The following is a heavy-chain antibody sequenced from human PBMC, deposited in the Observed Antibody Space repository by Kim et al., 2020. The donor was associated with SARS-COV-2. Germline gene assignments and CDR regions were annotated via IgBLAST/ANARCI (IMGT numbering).Heavy chain of an antibody. J-gene: IGHJ6*02. D-gene: IGHD3-3*01. CDR1: GFSLSTSGMC. Sequence: SGPTLVKPTQTLTLTCTFSGFSLSTSGMCVSWIRQPPGKALEWLALIDWDDDKYYSTSLKTRLTISKDTSKNQVVLTMTNMDPVDTATYYCVFSMWGRLRFLEWLLPSGMDVWGQGTTVTVSS. V-gene: IGHV2-70*01. CDR3: VFSMWGRLRFLEWLLPSGMDV. CDR2: IDWDDDK.